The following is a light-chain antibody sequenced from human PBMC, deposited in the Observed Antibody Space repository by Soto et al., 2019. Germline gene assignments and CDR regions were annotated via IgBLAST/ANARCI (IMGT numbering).Light chain of an antibody. J-gene: IGLJ3*02. Sequence: QSAPTQPPSVSGSPGQSVTISCTGTSRDVGSYNRVSWYQQPPGTAPKLMIYEVSNRPSGVPDRFSGSKSGNTASLTISGLQAEDEADYYCSLYTSSSTLVFGGVTKLTVL. CDR1: SRDVGSYNR. V-gene: IGLV2-18*01. CDR3: SLYTSSSTLV. CDR2: EVS.